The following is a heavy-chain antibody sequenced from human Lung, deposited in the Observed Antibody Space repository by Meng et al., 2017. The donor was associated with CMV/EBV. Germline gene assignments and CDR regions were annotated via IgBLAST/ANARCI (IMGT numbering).Heavy chain of an antibody. Sequence: QASLVRSGGEVKKPGTSVKVSCKASGYTFTDYGITWVRQAPGQGLEWMGWINAYKDDTNYAQTLQGRVTMPTDTSTSTAYMELRSLRSDDTAVYYCARVEVGITSGDYWGQGTLVTVSS. CDR1: GYTFTDYG. J-gene: IGHJ4*02. CDR2: INAYKDDT. CDR3: ARVEVGITSGDY. V-gene: IGHV1-18*01. D-gene: IGHD1-26*01.